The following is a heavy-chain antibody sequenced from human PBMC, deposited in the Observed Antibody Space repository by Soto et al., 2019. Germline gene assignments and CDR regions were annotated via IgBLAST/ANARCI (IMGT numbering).Heavy chain of an antibody. CDR1: GFTFSSYW. D-gene: IGHD1-26*01. J-gene: IGHJ4*02. V-gene: IGHV3-7*01. CDR2: IKDDGSET. Sequence: GGSLRLSCAASGFTFSSYWMSWVRQAPGRGLECVANIKDDGSETYHVDSVRGRFTISRDNAKYSLILQMNSLRAEDTAVYYCAKGSYSGVYSDFDYWGQGTLVTVSS. CDR3: AKGSYSGVYSDFDY.